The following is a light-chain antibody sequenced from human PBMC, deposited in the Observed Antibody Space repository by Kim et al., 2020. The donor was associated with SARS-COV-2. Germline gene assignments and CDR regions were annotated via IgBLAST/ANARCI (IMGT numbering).Light chain of an antibody. CDR3: QQSHSVPIT. J-gene: IGKJ5*01. Sequence: ASVVDRVAITCRASQTISSKLNWYQQKSGSAPRFLIYAASTLQTGVPSRFSGSGSGTHFTLTISNLQPEDFATYYCQQSHSVPITFGQGTRLEIK. V-gene: IGKV1-39*01. CDR2: AAS. CDR1: QTISSK.